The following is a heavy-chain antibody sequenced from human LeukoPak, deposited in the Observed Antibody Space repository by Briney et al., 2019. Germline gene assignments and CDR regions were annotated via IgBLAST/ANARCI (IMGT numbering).Heavy chain of an antibody. Sequence: ASVKVSCKASGYTFTSYGISWVRQAPGQGLEWMGWISAYNGNTNYAQKLQGRVTMTTDTSTSTAYMELRSLRSDDTAVYYCARDALRAGPEGLYDYVWGSYADPWGQGTLVTVSS. CDR3: ARDALRAGPEGLYDYVWGSYADP. J-gene: IGHJ5*02. CDR1: GYTFTSYG. D-gene: IGHD3-16*01. CDR2: ISAYNGNT. V-gene: IGHV1-18*01.